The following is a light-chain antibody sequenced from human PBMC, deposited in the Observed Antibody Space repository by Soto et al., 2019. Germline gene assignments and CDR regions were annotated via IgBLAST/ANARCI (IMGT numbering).Light chain of an antibody. CDR3: QQYNSYSWT. V-gene: IGKV1-5*01. Sequence: DIQMTQSPSPLPASVGDRVTITCRASQSISNWLAWYQQKPGKAPKLLIYDASSLESGVPSRFSGSGSGTEFTLTISSLQPDDFATYYCQQYNSYSWTFGQGTKVDI. J-gene: IGKJ1*01. CDR2: DAS. CDR1: QSISNW.